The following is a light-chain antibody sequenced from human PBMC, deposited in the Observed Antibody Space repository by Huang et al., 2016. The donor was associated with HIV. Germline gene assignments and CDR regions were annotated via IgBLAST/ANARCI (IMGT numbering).Light chain of an antibody. Sequence: ETVMTQSPATLSVSPGEIVTLSCRASQSVGTNLAWYQQKPGQVPSLLMSYASTRATGIPARFSGSGSGTEFTLTISTLQSEDFAVYYCQQYVNWPFTFGQGTKLEIK. V-gene: IGKV3D-15*01. J-gene: IGKJ2*01. CDR1: QSVGTN. CDR3: QQYVNWPFT. CDR2: YAS.